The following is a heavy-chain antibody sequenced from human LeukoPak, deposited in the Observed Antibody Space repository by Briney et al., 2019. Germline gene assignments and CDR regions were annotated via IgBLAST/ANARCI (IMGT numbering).Heavy chain of an antibody. J-gene: IGHJ6*02. CDR2: IIKDGSEK. V-gene: IGHV3-7*04. CDR3: ARYASPLDGMDV. CDR1: KFTFSSYW. Sequence: GGSLSLSCTASKFTFSSYWMKWVRQAPGEGREWVVNIIKDGSEKNYVDSVKGRFTISRDNAKDSLYLQMNSLRAGDTAVYYCARYASPLDGMDVWGQGTTVTVSS.